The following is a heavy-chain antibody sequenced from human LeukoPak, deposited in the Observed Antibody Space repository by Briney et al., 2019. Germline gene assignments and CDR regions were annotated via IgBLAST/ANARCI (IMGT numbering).Heavy chain of an antibody. J-gene: IGHJ6*03. CDR1: GGSISSYY. D-gene: IGHD3-22*01. CDR2: IYSSGST. CDR3: ARRTDSSGYYHYYYYMDV. Sequence: PSETLSLTCTVSGGSISSYYWSWIRQPAGKGLEWIGRIYSSGSTNYNPSLKSRVTMSVDTSKNQFSLNVNSVTAADTAVYYCARRTDSSGYYHYYYYMDVWGKGTTVTVSS. V-gene: IGHV4-4*07.